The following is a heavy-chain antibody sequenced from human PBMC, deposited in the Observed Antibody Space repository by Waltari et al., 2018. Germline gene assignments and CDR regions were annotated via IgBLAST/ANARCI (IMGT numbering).Heavy chain of an antibody. V-gene: IGHV3-7*01. CDR2: IMTDGSEE. D-gene: IGHD3-22*01. CDR3: ARDQWFAFDI. Sequence: EVQLVESGGGLVQPGGSLILSCAGSGFTLSRYWMGWVRQAPGKGPEWVANIMTDGSEEYYVDSVRGRFTISRDNAKNSLYLQMNSLRPEDTAVYYCARDQWFAFDIWGHGTMVTVSS. CDR1: GFTLSRYW. J-gene: IGHJ3*02.